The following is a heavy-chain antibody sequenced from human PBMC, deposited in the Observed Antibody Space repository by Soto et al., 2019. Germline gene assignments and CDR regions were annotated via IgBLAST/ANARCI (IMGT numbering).Heavy chain of an antibody. V-gene: IGHV4-30-4*01. D-gene: IGHD3-22*01. CDR2: IYYSGST. CDR3: ARDQYYYDSSGYYGDYYYGMDV. J-gene: IGHJ6*02. Sequence: PWETLSLTCTVSGGSISSGDYYWRWIRQPPGKGLEWIGYIYYSGSTYYNPSLKSRVTISVDTSKNQFSLKLSSVTAADTAVYYCARDQYYYDSSGYYGDYYYGMDVWGQGTTVTVSS. CDR1: GGSISSGDYY.